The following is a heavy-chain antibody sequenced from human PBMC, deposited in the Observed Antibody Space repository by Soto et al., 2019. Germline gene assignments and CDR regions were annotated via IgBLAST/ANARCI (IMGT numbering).Heavy chain of an antibody. Sequence: EVQLVESGGGLVQPGESLRLSCAASGFTCSSYSLNWVRQAPGKGLEWVSYISASSSNIYYAASVKGRFTISRDNANISLYLQMNSLRDGDTAVYYCASDWYSNALAPDAFDIWGQGTMVIVSS. V-gene: IGHV3-48*02. J-gene: IGHJ3*02. CDR3: ASDWYSNALAPDAFDI. D-gene: IGHD4-4*01. CDR1: GFTCSSYS. CDR2: ISASSSNI.